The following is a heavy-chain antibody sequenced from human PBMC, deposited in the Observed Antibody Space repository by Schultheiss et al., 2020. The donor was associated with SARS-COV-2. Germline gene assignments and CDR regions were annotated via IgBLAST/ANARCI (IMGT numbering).Heavy chain of an antibody. Sequence: GGSLRLSCAASGFTFCSYAMHWVRQALGKGLEWVAVISYDGSNKCYADSVKGRFTISRDNSKNTLYLQMNSLRAEDTDVYYCARGRRAADYWGQGTLVTVSS. V-gene: IGHV3-30*04. J-gene: IGHJ4*02. CDR1: GFTFCSYA. CDR3: ARGRRAADY. CDR2: ISYDGSNK. D-gene: IGHD6-25*01.